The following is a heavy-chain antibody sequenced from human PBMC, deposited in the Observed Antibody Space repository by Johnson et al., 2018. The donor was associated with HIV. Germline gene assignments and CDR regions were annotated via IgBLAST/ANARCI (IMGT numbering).Heavy chain of an antibody. Sequence: VQLVESGGGLVKPGGSLRLSCAASGFTVSSNYMSWVRQAPGKGLEWVAVIYSGGSTYYADSVKGRFTISRDNSKNTLYLQMNSLRAEDTAVYYCARESGGSHYVYAFDIWGQGTMVTVSS. V-gene: IGHV3-66*01. CDR1: GFTVSSNY. CDR2: IYSGGST. CDR3: ARESGGSHYVYAFDI. J-gene: IGHJ3*02. D-gene: IGHD2-15*01.